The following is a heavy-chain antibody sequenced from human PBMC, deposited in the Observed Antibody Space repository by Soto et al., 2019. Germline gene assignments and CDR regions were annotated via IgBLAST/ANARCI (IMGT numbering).Heavy chain of an antibody. V-gene: IGHV3-23*01. CDR2: ISGSGVST. J-gene: IGHJ4*02. CDR1: GFTFSSYA. Sequence: EVQLLESGGGLVQAGGSLRLSCAASGFTFSSYAMSWVRQAPGKGLEWVSGISGSGVSTYYADSVKGRCTISRDNSKSTLYLQLNSLRAEDTAVYYCARYRERIATRSMDYWGQGPLVTVSS. D-gene: IGHD6-6*01. CDR3: ARYRERIATRSMDY.